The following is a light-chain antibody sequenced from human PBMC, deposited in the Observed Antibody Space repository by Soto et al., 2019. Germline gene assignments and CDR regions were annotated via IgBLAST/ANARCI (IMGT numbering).Light chain of an antibody. J-gene: IGKJ4*01. CDR2: AAS. CDR1: QGISSW. V-gene: IGKV1-12*01. Sequence: DIQMTQAPSSVSASVGDRVTITCRASQGISSWLAWYQQKPGKAPKLLLYAASSLQSVFPSRVTGSGSVTHLTLPISSLQPEDFATCYCHQSNSLPHPFGGGKKVQIK. CDR3: HQSNSLPHP.